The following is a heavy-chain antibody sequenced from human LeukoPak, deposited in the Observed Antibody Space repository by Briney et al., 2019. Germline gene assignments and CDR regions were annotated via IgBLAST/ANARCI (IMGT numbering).Heavy chain of an antibody. J-gene: IGHJ5*02. D-gene: IGHD2-15*01. CDR3: ARFVPVYCSGGSCYGWFDP. CDR2: IYYSGST. V-gene: IGHV4-59*08. CDR1: GGSISSYY. Sequence: SETLSLTCTVSGGSISSYYWRWIRQPPGKGLVWIGYIYYSGSTNYNPSLKSRVTISVDTSKNQFSLKLSSVTAADTAVYYCARFVPVYCSGGSCYGWFDPWGQGTLVTVSS.